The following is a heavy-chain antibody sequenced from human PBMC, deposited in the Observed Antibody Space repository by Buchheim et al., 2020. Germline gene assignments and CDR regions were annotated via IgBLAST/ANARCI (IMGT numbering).Heavy chain of an antibody. Sequence: QVQLQQWGAGLLKPSETLSLTCAVYGGSFSGYYWSWIRQPPGKGLEWIGEINHSGSTNYNPSLKSRVTISVDTSKNQFSLELSSVTAADTAVYYCGRRYYYDSSGYPPFDYWGQGTL. CDR3: GRRYYYDSSGYPPFDY. J-gene: IGHJ4*02. D-gene: IGHD3-22*01. V-gene: IGHV4-34*01. CDR1: GGSFSGYY. CDR2: INHSGST.